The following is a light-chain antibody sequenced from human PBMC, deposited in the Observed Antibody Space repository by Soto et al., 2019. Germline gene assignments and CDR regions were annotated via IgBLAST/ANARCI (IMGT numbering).Light chain of an antibody. CDR3: PQSDSLPLT. CDR2: DSS. CDR1: QDISNY. J-gene: IGKJ4*01. Sequence: DIQMTQSPSSLSASVGDRVTITCQASQDISNYLSWYQQRPGKAPKLLIYDSSNLETGVPSRFSGGGSGTHFTFTISSLQPEDIATYYCPQSDSLPLTFGGGTKVDIK. V-gene: IGKV1-33*01.